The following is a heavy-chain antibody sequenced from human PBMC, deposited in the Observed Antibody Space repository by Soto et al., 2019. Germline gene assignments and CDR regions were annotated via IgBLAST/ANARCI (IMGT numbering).Heavy chain of an antibody. D-gene: IGHD6-25*01. CDR1: GFTFSDCG. Sequence: QVQLVESGGGVVQPGRSLRLSCAASGFTFSDCGMHWVRQAPGKGREWVAVVTYEETAIHYADAVRGRFTLSREDSKNVAYLQTDSLRVEDTAVYYCVKDQSSGYWRTADYWGQGPLMNVSP. CDR3: VKDQSSGYWRTADY. J-gene: IGHJ4*02. CDR2: VTYEETAI. V-gene: IGHV3-30*18.